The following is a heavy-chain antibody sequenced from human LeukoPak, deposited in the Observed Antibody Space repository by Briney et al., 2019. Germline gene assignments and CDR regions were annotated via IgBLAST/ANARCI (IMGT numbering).Heavy chain of an antibody. V-gene: IGHV4-38-2*02. CDR1: GYSISSGYY. D-gene: IGHD3-3*01. Sequence: SETLSLTCTVSGYSISSGYYWGWIRQPPGKGLEWIGSIYHSGSTYYNPSLKSRVSISVDTSKNQFSLKLSSVTAADTAVYYCAGGVFGVVPLGYYYYYMDVWGKGTTVTVSS. J-gene: IGHJ6*03. CDR2: IYHSGST. CDR3: AGGVFGVVPLGYYYYYMDV.